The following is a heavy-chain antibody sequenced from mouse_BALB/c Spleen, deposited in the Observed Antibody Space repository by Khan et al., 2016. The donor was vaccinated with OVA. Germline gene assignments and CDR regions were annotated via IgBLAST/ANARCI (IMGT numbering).Heavy chain of an antibody. CDR3: ARDYGSLYWFFDV. J-gene: IGHJ1*01. V-gene: IGHV3-5*02. CDR2: IYYSGTV. CDR1: GISITSGNYR. D-gene: IGHD1-1*01. Sequence: EVQLVESGPGLVKPSQTVSLTCTVTGISITSGNYRWSWIRQFPGNKLEWIGNIYYSGTVTYTPSLTSRTTITRDTSKNQFFLEMNSLTAEDTAKYYCARDYGSLYWFFDVWGAGTTVTVSS.